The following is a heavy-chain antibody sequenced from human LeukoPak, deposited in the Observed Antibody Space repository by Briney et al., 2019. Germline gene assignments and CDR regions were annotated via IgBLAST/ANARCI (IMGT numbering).Heavy chain of an antibody. J-gene: IGHJ4*02. CDR3: ARGRRGAASGIDPLLDL. Sequence: PGGSLRLSCAASGFTFRSNDMHWVRQATGKRLEWVSAIGTGGDTHYSDSVKGRFTISKENARSSLYLQMNSLRAEDTAVYYCARGRRGAASGIDPLLDLWGQGTLVTVSS. D-gene: IGHD6-13*01. CDR1: GFTFRSND. V-gene: IGHV3-13*01. CDR2: IGTGGDT.